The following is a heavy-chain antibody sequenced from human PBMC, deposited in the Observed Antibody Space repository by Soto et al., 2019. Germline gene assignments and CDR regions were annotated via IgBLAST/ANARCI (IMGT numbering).Heavy chain of an antibody. J-gene: IGHJ4*02. CDR3: SRGSGGGVFDH. D-gene: IGHD2-15*01. V-gene: IGHV3-11*05. CDR2: ISPGGRYT. CDR1: GFTFSDHY. Sequence: QVQLVESGGGLVKSGGSLRLSCATSGFTFSDHYMSWIRQAPGKGLEFISYISPGGRYTNYGDSVKGRFTISRHNAKNSRFLQVNTLRDEDKAVYYCSRGSGGGVFDHWGQGTSVTVSA.